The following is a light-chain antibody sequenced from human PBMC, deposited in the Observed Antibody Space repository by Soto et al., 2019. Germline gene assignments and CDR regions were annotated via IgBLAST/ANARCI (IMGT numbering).Light chain of an antibody. CDR1: HGISSY. CDR3: QQLNTYPLT. CDR2: AAS. J-gene: IGKJ5*01. V-gene: IGKV1-9*01. Sequence: IQLTQSPSSLSASVGDRVTITCRASHGISSYLAWYQQKPGKALKLLIYAASTLQSGVPSRFSGSGSGTDFTLTISSLQPEDFATYYCQQLNTYPLTFGQGTRLEI.